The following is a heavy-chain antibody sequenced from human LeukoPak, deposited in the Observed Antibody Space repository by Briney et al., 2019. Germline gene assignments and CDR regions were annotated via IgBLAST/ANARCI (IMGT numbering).Heavy chain of an antibody. Sequence: GASVKVSCKASGNTFTGYYMHWVRQAPGQGLEWMGWINPNSGGTNYAQKFQGRVTMTRDTSISTAYMELSRLRSDDTAVYYCAREDGIAAAGILIDWGQGTLVTVSS. V-gene: IGHV1-2*02. CDR2: INPNSGGT. D-gene: IGHD6-13*01. CDR1: GNTFTGYY. CDR3: AREDGIAAAGILID. J-gene: IGHJ4*02.